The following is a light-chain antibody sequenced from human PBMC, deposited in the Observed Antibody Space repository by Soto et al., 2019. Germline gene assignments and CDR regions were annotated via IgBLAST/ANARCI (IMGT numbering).Light chain of an antibody. V-gene: IGKV1-13*02. CDR3: MQGTHWPPFT. CDR2: DAS. CDR1: QGISSA. Sequence: AIQLTQSPSSLSAYVGDSVSITCRASQGISSALAWYQQKPGRAPKLLIYDASSLEGGVPSRFSGSGSGTDFTLKISRVEAEDVGVYYCMQGTHWPPFTFGQGTKLEIK. J-gene: IGKJ2*01.